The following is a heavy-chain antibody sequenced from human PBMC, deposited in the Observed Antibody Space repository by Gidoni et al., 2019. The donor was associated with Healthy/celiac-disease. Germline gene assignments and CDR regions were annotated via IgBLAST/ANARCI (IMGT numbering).Heavy chain of an antibody. CDR2: ISGSGGST. D-gene: IGHD3-22*01. Sequence: EVQLLESGGGLVQPGGSLRLSCAASGFTFRSYAMSCVRQAPGKGLDGVSAISGSGGSTYYADSVKGRFTISRDNSKNTLYLQMNSLRAEDTAVYYCAKDRLFWYDSSTGAVGGGMDVWGQGTTVTVSS. V-gene: IGHV3-23*01. J-gene: IGHJ6*02. CDR3: AKDRLFWYDSSTGAVGGGMDV. CDR1: GFTFRSYA.